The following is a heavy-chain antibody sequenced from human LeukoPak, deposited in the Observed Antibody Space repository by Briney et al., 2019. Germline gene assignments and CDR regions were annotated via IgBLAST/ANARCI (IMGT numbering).Heavy chain of an antibody. CDR3: ARREDSGWYRFDY. CDR1: GGSVSSYY. CDR2: IYYSGTT. J-gene: IGHJ4*02. V-gene: IGHV4-59*08. Sequence: SETLSLTCTVSGGSVSSYYWSWIRQPPGKGLEWIGYIYYSGTTYYNPSLKSRVTISLDTSKNQFSLKLSSVTAADTAVYHCARREDSGWYRFDYWGQGTLVTVSS. D-gene: IGHD6-19*01.